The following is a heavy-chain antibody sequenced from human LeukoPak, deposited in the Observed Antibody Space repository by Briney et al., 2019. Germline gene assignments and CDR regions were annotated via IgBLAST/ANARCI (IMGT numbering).Heavy chain of an antibody. CDR3: AKGTRCGGDCYTLFDY. CDR2: ISETGGRT. CDR1: GFTFTSYV. V-gene: IGHV3-23*01. Sequence: GGSLRLSCAASGFTFTSYVLTWVRQAPGKGLEWVSAISETGGRTNYADSVKGRFTISRDNSKNMLYLQMNSLRAEDTAVYYCAKGTRCGGDCYTLFDYWGQGTLVIVSS. D-gene: IGHD2-21*02. J-gene: IGHJ4*02.